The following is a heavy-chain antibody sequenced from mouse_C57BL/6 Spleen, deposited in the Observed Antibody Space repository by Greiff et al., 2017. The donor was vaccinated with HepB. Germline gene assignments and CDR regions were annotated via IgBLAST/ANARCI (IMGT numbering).Heavy chain of an antibody. V-gene: IGHV1-7*01. J-gene: IGHJ2*01. Sequence: QVQLQQSGAELAKPGASVKLSCKASGYTFTSYWMHWVKQRPGQGLEWIGYINPSSGYTKYNQKFKDKATLTADNSSSTAYMQLSSLTYEDSAVYYCARWVSDGSSYPDYWGQGTTLTVSS. CDR1: GYTFTSYW. D-gene: IGHD1-1*01. CDR3: ARWVSDGSSYPDY. CDR2: INPSSGYT.